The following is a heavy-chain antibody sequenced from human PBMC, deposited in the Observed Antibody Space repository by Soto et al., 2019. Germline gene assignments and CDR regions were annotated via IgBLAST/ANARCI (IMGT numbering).Heavy chain of an antibody. Sequence: PSETLSLTCTVSGGSISSYYWSWIRQPPGKGLEWIGYIYYSGSTNYNPSLKSRVTISVDTSKNQLSLKLSSVSAADTAVYYCAREGIAAGETWFDPWGQGTLVTASS. J-gene: IGHJ5*02. CDR3: AREGIAAGETWFDP. V-gene: IGHV4-59*01. CDR1: GGSISSYY. CDR2: IYYSGST. D-gene: IGHD6-25*01.